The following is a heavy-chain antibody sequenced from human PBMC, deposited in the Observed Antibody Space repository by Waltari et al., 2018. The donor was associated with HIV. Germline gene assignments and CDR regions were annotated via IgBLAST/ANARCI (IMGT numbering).Heavy chain of an antibody. CDR1: GFTFGDYA. CDR2: IRSKAYGGTT. CDR3: TREGGATRARWYFDL. D-gene: IGHD1-26*01. J-gene: IGHJ2*01. Sequence: EVQLVESGGGLVQPGRSLRLSCTASGFTFGDYAMSWVSQAPGQGLEWVGFIRSKAYGGTTEYAASVKGRFTISRDDSKSIAYLQMNSLKTEDTAVYYCTREGGATRARWYFDLWGRGTLVTVSS. V-gene: IGHV3-49*04.